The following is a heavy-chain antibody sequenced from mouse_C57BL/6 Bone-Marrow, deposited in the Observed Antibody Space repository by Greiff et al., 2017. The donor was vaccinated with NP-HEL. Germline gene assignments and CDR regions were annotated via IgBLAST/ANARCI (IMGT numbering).Heavy chain of an antibody. Sequence: QVHVKQPGAELVKPGASVKMSCKASGYTFTSYWITWVKQRPGQGLEWIGDIYPGSGSTNYNEKFKSKATLTVDTSSSTAYMQLSSLTSEDSAVYYCARSGDYYGSRAWFAYWGQGTLVTVSA. V-gene: IGHV1-55*01. J-gene: IGHJ3*01. CDR3: ARSGDYYGSRAWFAY. CDR1: GYTFTSYW. CDR2: IYPGSGST. D-gene: IGHD1-1*01.